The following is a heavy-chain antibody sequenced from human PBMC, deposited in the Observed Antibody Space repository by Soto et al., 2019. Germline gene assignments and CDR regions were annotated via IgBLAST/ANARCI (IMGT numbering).Heavy chain of an antibody. CDR2: IYYSGTT. CDR1: GGSVSSGSYY. V-gene: IGHV4-61*01. D-gene: IGHD1-7*01. Sequence: SETLSLTCTVSGGSVSSGSYYWTWIRQPPGKGLEWLGYIYYSGTTNYNPSLKSRVTISVDTSKNQFSLKLSSVTAADTAVYYCAREIGRYNWNFGRDYYYGMDVWGQGTTVTVSS. CDR3: AREIGRYNWNFGRDYYYGMDV. J-gene: IGHJ6*02.